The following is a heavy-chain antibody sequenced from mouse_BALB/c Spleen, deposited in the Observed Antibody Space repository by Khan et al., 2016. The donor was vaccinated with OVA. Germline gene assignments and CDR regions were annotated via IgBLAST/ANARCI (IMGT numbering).Heavy chain of an antibody. D-gene: IGHD4-1*01. CDR2: ISSGGDYT. CDR1: GFTFSSYS. J-gene: IGHJ3*01. Sequence: EVQGVESGGDLVKPGGSLKLSCAASGFTFSSYSMSWVRQTPDKRLEWVASISSGGDYTYYPDSVKGRFTISRDNAKNTLYLQMSDLKSEDTAMYYCADHLTGSCAYWGQGTLVTGSA. CDR3: ADHLTGSCAY. V-gene: IGHV5-6*01.